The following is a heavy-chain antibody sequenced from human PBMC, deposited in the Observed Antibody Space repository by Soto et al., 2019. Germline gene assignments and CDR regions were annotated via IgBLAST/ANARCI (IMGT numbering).Heavy chain of an antibody. Sequence: PSETLSLTCSVSGAALNSGNYYWSWIRQVPGKGLEWIGHIYVTGAVDYNPSLRDRITISQDTSERQFSLKLRLVTAADTAVFYCARLRIATNNYKWFDPWGQGTLVT. D-gene: IGHD2-21*01. V-gene: IGHV4-31*03. CDR2: IYVTGAV. CDR1: GAALNSGNYY. CDR3: ARLRIATNNYKWFDP. J-gene: IGHJ5*02.